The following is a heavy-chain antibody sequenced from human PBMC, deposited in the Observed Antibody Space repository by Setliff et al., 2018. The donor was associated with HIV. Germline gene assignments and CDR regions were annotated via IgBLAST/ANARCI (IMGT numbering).Heavy chain of an antibody. CDR1: GGSISSYY. CDR2: IYTSGST. CDR3: RGVDSAIARSFDY. Sequence: SETLSLTCTVSGGSISSYYWSWIRQPPGKGLEWIGYIYTSGSTNYNPSLKSRVTISVDTSKNQFFLKLRSVTAADASVYYCRGVDSAIARSFDYWGQGTLVTVSS. J-gene: IGHJ4*02. D-gene: IGHD5-18*01. V-gene: IGHV4-4*08.